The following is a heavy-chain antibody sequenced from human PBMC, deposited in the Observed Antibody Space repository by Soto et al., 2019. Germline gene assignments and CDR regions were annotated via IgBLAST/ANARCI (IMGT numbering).Heavy chain of an antibody. V-gene: IGHV4-59*01. D-gene: IGHD3-10*01. J-gene: IGHJ6*03. CDR1: GGSIRTYS. CDR2: INSDGST. CDR3: ARDSGTDHYYYMDV. Sequence: QVQLQESGPGLGNPSETLSLPGTVPGGSIRTYSWAGTRHPPGKGLEWIGYINSDGSTKSNPPLKSRVTISVDTSKNQFSLKLSSVTAADTAVYYCARDSGTDHYYYMDVWGKGTTVTVSS.